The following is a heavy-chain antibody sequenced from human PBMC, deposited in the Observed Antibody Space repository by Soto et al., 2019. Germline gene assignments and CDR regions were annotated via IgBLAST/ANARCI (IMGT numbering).Heavy chain of an antibody. CDR1: GGSISSYY. V-gene: IGHV4-59*01. Sequence: QVQLQESGPGLVKPSETLSLTCTVSGGSISSYYWTWIRQPPGERLEWIGYVSYSGATYYNPSLKSRVTISVGTSKAQFSLNLTSVTAADTAVYYCAGEPVSGPKAHTVDIWGQGTIVTVS. CDR3: AGEPVSGPKAHTVDI. J-gene: IGHJ3*02. D-gene: IGHD6-19*01. CDR2: VSYSGAT.